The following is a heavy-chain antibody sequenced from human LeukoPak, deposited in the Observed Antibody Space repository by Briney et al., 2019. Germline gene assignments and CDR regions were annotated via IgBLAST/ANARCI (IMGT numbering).Heavy chain of an antibody. CDR2: INHSGST. V-gene: IGHV4-34*01. CDR3: ARGRGIVGATLSGEYFQH. CDR1: GGSFSGYY. D-gene: IGHD1-26*01. J-gene: IGHJ1*01. Sequence: ASETLSLTCAVYGGSFSGYYWSWIRQPPGKGLEWIGEINHSGSTNYNPSLKSRVTISVDTSKNQFSLKLSSVTAADTAVYYCARGRGIVGATLSGEYFQHWGQGTLVTVSS.